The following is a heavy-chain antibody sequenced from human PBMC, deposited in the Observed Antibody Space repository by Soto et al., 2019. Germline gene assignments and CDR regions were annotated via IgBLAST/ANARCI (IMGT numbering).Heavy chain of an antibody. J-gene: IGHJ6*02. D-gene: IGHD3-22*01. V-gene: IGHV6-1*01. Sequence: SQTLSLTCAISGDSVPSNSAAWNWIRQSPSRGLEWLGRTYYRSKWYNDYAVSVKSRITINPDTSKNQFSLQLNSVTPEDTAVYYCARGLGYDSSGYYSPEAAAPDYGMDVWGQGTTVTVSS. CDR2: TYYRSKWYN. CDR3: ARGLGYDSSGYYSPEAAAPDYGMDV. CDR1: GDSVPSNSAA.